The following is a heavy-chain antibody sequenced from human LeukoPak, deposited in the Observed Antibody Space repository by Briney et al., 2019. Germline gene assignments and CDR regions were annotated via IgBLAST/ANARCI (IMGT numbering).Heavy chain of an antibody. V-gene: IGHV4-39*07. Sequence: SETLSLTCTVSGGSISSSSYYWVWIRQPPGKGLEWIGSIDYSGSTYYNPSLKSLFTISVDTSNNQFSLKLSSVTAADTAVYYCARPDDSYGPNWYFDLWGRGTLVTVSS. CDR2: IDYSGST. D-gene: IGHD5-18*01. CDR1: GGSISSSSYY. J-gene: IGHJ2*01. CDR3: ARPDDSYGPNWYFDL.